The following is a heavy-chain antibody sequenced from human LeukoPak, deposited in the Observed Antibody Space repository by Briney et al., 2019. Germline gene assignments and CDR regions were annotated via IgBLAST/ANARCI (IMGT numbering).Heavy chain of an antibody. CDR3: GREEKSGWLQPTEFDY. CDR1: GGSISSSSYY. CDR2: IYYSGST. D-gene: IGHD5-24*01. J-gene: IGHJ4*02. V-gene: IGHV4-39*07. Sequence: SETLSLTCTVSGGSISSSSYYWGWIRQPPGKGLEWIGSIYYSGSTYYNPSLKSRVTISVDTSKNQFSLKLSSVSAADTAVYYCGREEKSGWLQPTEFDYWGQGTLVTVSS.